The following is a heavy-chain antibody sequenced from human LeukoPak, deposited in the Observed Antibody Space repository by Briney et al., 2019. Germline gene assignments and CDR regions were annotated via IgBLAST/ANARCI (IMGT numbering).Heavy chain of an antibody. CDR1: GGSISSSSYY. CDR2: IYYSGST. Sequence: SETLSLTCTVSGGSISSSSYYWGWIRQPPGKGLEWIGSIYYSGSTYYNPSLKSRVTISVDTSKNQFSLKLSSVTAADTAVYYCARLESSGPDMTTVTPNWFDPWGQGTLVTVSS. D-gene: IGHD4-17*01. J-gene: IGHJ5*02. CDR3: ARLESSGPDMTTVTPNWFDP. V-gene: IGHV4-39*01.